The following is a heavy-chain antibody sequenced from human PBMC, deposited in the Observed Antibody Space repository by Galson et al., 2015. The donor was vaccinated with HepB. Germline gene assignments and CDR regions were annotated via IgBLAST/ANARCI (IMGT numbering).Heavy chain of an antibody. D-gene: IGHD3-10*02. V-gene: IGHV3-11*05. CDR1: GFTFSDYY. CDR2: ISSSSSYT. Sequence: SLRLSCAASGFTFSDYYMSWIRQAPGKGLEWVSYISSSSSYTNYADSVKGRFTISRDNAKNSLYLQMNSLGAEDTAVYYCAREPVLFGGLRSWDFDYWGQGTLVTVSS. CDR3: AREPVLFGGLRSWDFDY. J-gene: IGHJ4*02.